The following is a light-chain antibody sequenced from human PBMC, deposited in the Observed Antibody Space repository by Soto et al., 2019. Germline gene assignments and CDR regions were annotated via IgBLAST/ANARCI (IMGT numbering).Light chain of an antibody. J-gene: IGLJ2*01. Sequence: SYVLTQPPSVSVAPGKTATITCGGNNIGSKSVHWYQQKPGQAPMLVIYYDSDRPSVITERFSGSNSGNTATLTISRVEAGDEADYYCQLWDATTNHLVFGGGTKLTVL. CDR3: QLWDATTNHLV. V-gene: IGLV3-21*04. CDR2: YDS. CDR1: NIGSKS.